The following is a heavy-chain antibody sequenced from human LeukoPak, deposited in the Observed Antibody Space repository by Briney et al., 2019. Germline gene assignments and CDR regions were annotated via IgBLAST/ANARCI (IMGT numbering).Heavy chain of an antibody. CDR3: ARLVQLVDAFDI. J-gene: IGHJ3*02. D-gene: IGHD6-13*01. Sequence: SETLSLTCTVSGGSISSYYWSWIRQPPGKGLEWIGYIYYSGSTNYNPSLKSRVTISVDTSKNQFSLKLSSVTAADTAVYYCARLVQLVDAFDIWGQGTMVTVSS. CDR1: GGSISSYY. V-gene: IGHV4-59*01. CDR2: IYYSGST.